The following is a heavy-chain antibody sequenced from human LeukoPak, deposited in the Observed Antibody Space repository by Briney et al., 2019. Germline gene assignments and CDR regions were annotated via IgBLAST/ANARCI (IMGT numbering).Heavy chain of an antibody. D-gene: IGHD3-3*01. CDR1: GFTFRSYA. V-gene: IGHV3-23*01. CDR2: ISGSGGST. CDR3: ANSMELFLEWLLYLDY. J-gene: IGHJ4*02. Sequence: PGGSLRLSXAASGFTFRSYAMSWVRQAPGKGLERVSAISGSGGSTYYADSVKGRFTISRDNSKNTLYLQMNSLRAEDTAVYYCANSMELFLEWLLYLDYWGQGTLVTVSS.